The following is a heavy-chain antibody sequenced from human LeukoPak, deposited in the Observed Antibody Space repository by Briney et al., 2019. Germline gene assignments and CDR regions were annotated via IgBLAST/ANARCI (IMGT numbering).Heavy chain of an antibody. D-gene: IGHD1-26*01. CDR2: IDKKDKGYAT. Sequence: GGSLRLSCAASGXTFSGSAIHWVRQSSGKGQEWVGQIDKKDKGYATATACAASVKGRFTISRDDSINTAYLQMKSLKTEDTALYYCTRDSGTYNWFDPWGQGTLVTVSS. CDR3: TRDSGTYNWFDP. V-gene: IGHV3-73*01. CDR1: GXTFSGSA. J-gene: IGHJ5*02.